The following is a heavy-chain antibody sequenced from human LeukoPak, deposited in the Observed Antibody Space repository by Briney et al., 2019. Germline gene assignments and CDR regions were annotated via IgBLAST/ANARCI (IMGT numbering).Heavy chain of an antibody. Sequence: SETLSLTCTVSGGSISSYYWSWTRQPPGKGLEWIGYIYYSGSTNYNPSLKSRVTISVDTSKNQFSLKLSSVTAADTAVYYCARGVVPAAIPDNWFDPWGQGTLVTVSS. D-gene: IGHD2-2*02. V-gene: IGHV4-59*08. J-gene: IGHJ5*02. CDR1: GGSISSYY. CDR3: ARGVVPAAIPDNWFDP. CDR2: IYYSGST.